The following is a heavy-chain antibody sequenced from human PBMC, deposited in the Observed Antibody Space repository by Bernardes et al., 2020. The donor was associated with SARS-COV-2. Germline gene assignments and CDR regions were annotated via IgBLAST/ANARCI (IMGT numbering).Heavy chain of an antibody. Sequence: SETLSLTCTVSGGSISSGRYYWAWIRQPPGKGLEWLGHIYYGGNTYYNPSFKSRVTISVDTSKDQFCLRLSSVTAADTALYFFAVYQTSSLGTAYNWLYPWGQGALVVDSS. CDR1: GGSISSGRYY. V-gene: IGHV4-39*01. D-gene: IGHD2-21*02. J-gene: IGHJ5*02. CDR3: AVYQTSSLGTAYNWLYP. CDR2: IYYGGNT.